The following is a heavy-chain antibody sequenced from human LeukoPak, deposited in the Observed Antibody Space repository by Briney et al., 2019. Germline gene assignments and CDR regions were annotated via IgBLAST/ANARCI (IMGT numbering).Heavy chain of an antibody. Sequence: GVSLRLSCAAAGFTFSSYGMHWVRQAPGKGLEWVAFIRYDGSNKYYADSVKGRFTISRDNSKNTLYLQMNSLRAEDTAVYYCAKTKPEPAASYYYYYMDVWGEGTTVTVSS. CDR1: GFTFSSYG. J-gene: IGHJ6*03. V-gene: IGHV3-30*02. CDR3: AKTKPEPAASYYYYYMDV. D-gene: IGHD2-2*01. CDR2: IRYDGSNK.